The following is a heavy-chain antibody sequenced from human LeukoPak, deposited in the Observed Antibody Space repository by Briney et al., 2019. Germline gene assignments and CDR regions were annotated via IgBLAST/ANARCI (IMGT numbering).Heavy chain of an antibody. V-gene: IGHV4-59*01. CDR1: GGSMSSSY. Sequence: SKTLSLTCTVSGGSMSSSYWTWIRQPPGKGLECIGFIYDTGTTTYNPSLRSRVTISVDTSKNQFSLRLTSVTAADTAVYYCARGGWSVDYWGQGTLVTVSS. J-gene: IGHJ4*01. CDR2: IYDTGTT. D-gene: IGHD6-19*01. CDR3: ARGGWSVDY.